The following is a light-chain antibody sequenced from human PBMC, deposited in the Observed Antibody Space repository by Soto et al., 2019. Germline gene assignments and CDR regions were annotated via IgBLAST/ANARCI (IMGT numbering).Light chain of an antibody. CDR3: QKTTLSPPT. CDR1: QGVSTW. J-gene: IGKJ4*01. CDR2: TAS. V-gene: IGKV1D-12*01. Sequence: DIQMTQSPSSVSASVGDRVTITCRASQGVSTWLAWYQQKPGKAPNLLIYTASSLQSGVPSRFTGVGSGTFSPPPTTPLQPEDFETNFCQKTTLSPPTSGGGPRVEI.